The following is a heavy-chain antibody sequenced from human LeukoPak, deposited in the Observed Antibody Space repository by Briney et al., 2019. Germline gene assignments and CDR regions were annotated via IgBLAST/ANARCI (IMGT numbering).Heavy chain of an antibody. CDR3: ARVGQQLAPRYGMDV. CDR1: GYTFTSYY. Sequence: GASVKVSCKASGYTFTSYYMHWVRQAPGQGLEWMGIINPSGGSTSYAQKFQGRVTMTRDTSTSTVYMELSSLRSEDTAVYYCARVGQQLAPRYGMDVWGQGTTVIVSS. J-gene: IGHJ6*02. V-gene: IGHV1-46*01. CDR2: INPSGGST. D-gene: IGHD6-13*01.